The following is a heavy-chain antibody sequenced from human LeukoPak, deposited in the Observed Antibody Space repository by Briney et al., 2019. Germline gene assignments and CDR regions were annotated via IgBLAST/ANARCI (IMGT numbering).Heavy chain of an antibody. V-gene: IGHV4-59*08. CDR1: GGSISSYY. CDR3: ARSVGSGSYYRWFDP. Sequence: SETLSLTCTVSGGSISSYYWSWIRQPPGQGLERIGYIYYSGSTNYNPSLKSRVTISVDTSKNQFSLKLSSVTAADTAVYYCARSVGSGSYYRWFDPWGQGTLVTVSS. J-gene: IGHJ5*02. D-gene: IGHD3-10*01. CDR2: IYYSGST.